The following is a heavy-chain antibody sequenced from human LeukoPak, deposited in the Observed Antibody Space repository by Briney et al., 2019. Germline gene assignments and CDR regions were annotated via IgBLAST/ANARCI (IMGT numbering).Heavy chain of an antibody. D-gene: IGHD4-17*01. CDR1: GFNFNNAW. CDR3: TTGTLTSDY. Sequence: GGSLRLSCAASGFNFNNAWMNWVRQAPGKGLEWVGRIKSRSDGGTTDNAAPVKGRFTISKDDSKNTLYLQMNSLKTEDTGIYYCTTGTLTSDYWGQGTLVTVSS. CDR2: IKSRSDGGTT. V-gene: IGHV3-15*01. J-gene: IGHJ4*02.